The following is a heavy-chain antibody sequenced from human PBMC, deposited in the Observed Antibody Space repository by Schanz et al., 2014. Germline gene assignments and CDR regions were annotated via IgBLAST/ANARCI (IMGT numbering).Heavy chain of an antibody. CDR3: AREPLSGYNWFDP. Sequence: QVQLQESGPGLVKPSQTLSLTCSVSGGSISSGSYYWNWIRQPAGKGLEWIGRVYTSGSTNYNPSLKSRVPISLDTPKNHFSLKLSSVTAADTAVYYCAREPLSGYNWFDPWGQGSLVTVSS. J-gene: IGHJ5*02. CDR2: VYTSGST. D-gene: IGHD6-25*01. CDR1: GGSISSGSYY. V-gene: IGHV4-61*02.